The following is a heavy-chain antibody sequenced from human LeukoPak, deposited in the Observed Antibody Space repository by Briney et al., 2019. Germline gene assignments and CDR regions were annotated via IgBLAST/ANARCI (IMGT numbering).Heavy chain of an antibody. CDR2: MNPNSGNT. CDR1: GYTFTSSD. J-gene: IGHJ6*02. Sequence: GASVKVSCKASGYTFTSSDINWVRQATGQGLEWMGWMNPNSGNTGYAPKFQGRVTMTRDTSASTAYMELSSLRSEDTAVYYCARRGPAYYSGLDVWGQGTAVTVSS. V-gene: IGHV1-8*01. CDR3: ARRGPAYYSGLDV.